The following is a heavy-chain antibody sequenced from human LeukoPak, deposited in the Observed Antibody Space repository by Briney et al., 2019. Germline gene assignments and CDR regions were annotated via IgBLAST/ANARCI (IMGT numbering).Heavy chain of an antibody. CDR2: IYHSGST. V-gene: IGHV4-30-2*01. CDR3: ARQYSGYDAFDY. D-gene: IGHD5-12*01. CDR1: GGSISSGGYS. J-gene: IGHJ4*02. Sequence: SQTLSLTCAVSGGSISSGGYSWSWIRQPPRKGLEWIGYIYHSGSTYYNPSLKSRVTISVDRSKNQFSLKLSSVTAADTAVYYCARQYSGYDAFDYWGQGTLVTVSS.